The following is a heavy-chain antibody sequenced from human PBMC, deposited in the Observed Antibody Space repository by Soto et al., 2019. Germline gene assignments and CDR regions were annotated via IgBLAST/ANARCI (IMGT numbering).Heavy chain of an antibody. CDR2: ISGSGGST. CDR1: GFTFSSYA. CDR3: AKDQSSPRYYDFWSGPKDAFDI. Sequence: GGSLRLSCAASGFTFSSYAMSWVRQAPGKGLEWVSAISGSGGSTYYADSVKGRFTISKDNSKNTLDLQMNSLRAEDTAVYYCAKDQSSPRYYDFWSGPKDAFDIWGQGTMVTVSS. V-gene: IGHV3-23*01. D-gene: IGHD3-3*01. J-gene: IGHJ3*02.